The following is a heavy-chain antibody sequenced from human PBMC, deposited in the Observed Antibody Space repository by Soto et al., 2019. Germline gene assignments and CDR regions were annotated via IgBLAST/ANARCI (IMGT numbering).Heavy chain of an antibody. D-gene: IGHD3-3*01. V-gene: IGHV3-15*01. CDR1: GFTFSNAW. J-gene: IGHJ6*03. CDR2: IKSKTDGGTT. CDR3: TTDLTIFGVDPRPNYYYYMDV. Sequence: GGSLRLSCAASGFTFSNAWMSWVRQAPGKGLEWVGRIKSKTDGGTTDYAAPVKGRFTISRDDSKNTLYLQMNSLKTEDTAVYYCTTDLTIFGVDPRPNYYYYMDVWGKGTTVTVSS.